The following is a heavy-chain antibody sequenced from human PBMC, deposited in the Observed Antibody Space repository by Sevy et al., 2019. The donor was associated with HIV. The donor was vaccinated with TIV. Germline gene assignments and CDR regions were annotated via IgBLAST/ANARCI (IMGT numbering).Heavy chain of an antibody. Sequence: GGSLRLSCAASGFTFSSYAMSWVRQAPGKGLEWVSAIGGSGYLTYYTDSVKGRFTITRDNSKNTPYLQMNSVRAEDTAVYYCAKEGGGYYYDSSGLFDYWGQGTLVTVSS. D-gene: IGHD3-22*01. CDR3: AKEGGGYYYDSSGLFDY. CDR1: GFTFSSYA. V-gene: IGHV3-23*01. J-gene: IGHJ4*02. CDR2: IGGSGYLT.